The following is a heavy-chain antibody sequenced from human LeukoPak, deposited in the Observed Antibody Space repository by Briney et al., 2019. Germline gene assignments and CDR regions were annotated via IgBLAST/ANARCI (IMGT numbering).Heavy chain of an antibody. V-gene: IGHV1-2*02. Sequence: GASVKVSCKASGYTFTDDYIHWVRQAPGQGLEWMGWINPNSGGTNYAQKFQGRVTMTRDTSISTAYMELSRLRSDDTAVYYCATISGDSSSPHDYWGQGTLVTVSS. CDR1: GYTFTDDY. D-gene: IGHD6-6*01. CDR2: INPNSGGT. CDR3: ATISGDSSSPHDY. J-gene: IGHJ4*02.